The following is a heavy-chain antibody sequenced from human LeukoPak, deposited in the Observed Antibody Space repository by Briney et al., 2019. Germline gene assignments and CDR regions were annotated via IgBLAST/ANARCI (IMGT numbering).Heavy chain of an antibody. D-gene: IGHD5-18*01. CDR2: ISYDGSNK. Sequence: GGSLRLSCAASGFTFSSYAMHWVRQAPGKGLEWVAVISYDGSNKYYADSVKGRFTISSDNSKNTLYLQINSLRAEDTAVYYCARDSGSGIQLWLLVYWGQGTLVTVSS. CDR3: ARDSGSGIQLWLLVY. J-gene: IGHJ4*02. V-gene: IGHV3-30*04. CDR1: GFTFSSYA.